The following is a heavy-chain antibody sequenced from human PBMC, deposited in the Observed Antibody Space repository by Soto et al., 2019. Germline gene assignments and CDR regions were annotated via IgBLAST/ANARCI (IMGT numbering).Heavy chain of an antibody. J-gene: IGHJ4*02. Sequence: QVQLVESGGGVVQPGRSLRLSCAASGFTFSSYAMHWVRQAPGKGLEWVAVISYDGSNKYYADSVKGRFTISRDNSKNTLYLQMNSLRAEDTAVYYCARSYYDCWSGYAYYFDYWGQGTLVTVSS. CDR2: ISYDGSNK. CDR3: ARSYYDCWSGYAYYFDY. D-gene: IGHD3-3*01. CDR1: GFTFSSYA. V-gene: IGHV3-30-3*01.